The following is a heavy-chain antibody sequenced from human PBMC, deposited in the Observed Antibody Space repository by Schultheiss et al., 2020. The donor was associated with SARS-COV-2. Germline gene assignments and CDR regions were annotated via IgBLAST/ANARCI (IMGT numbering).Heavy chain of an antibody. Sequence: GESLKISCAASGFSFSTYWMHWVRQAPGKGLVWVSRINSDGSSTSYADSVKGRFTISRDNAKNTLYLQMNSLRAVDTAVYYCVRVESQFKAAVAAHRGFDPWGQGTLVTVSS. CDR3: VRVESQFKAAVAAHRGFDP. CDR2: INSDGSST. V-gene: IGHV3-74*01. D-gene: IGHD6-19*01. CDR1: GFSFSTYW. J-gene: IGHJ5*02.